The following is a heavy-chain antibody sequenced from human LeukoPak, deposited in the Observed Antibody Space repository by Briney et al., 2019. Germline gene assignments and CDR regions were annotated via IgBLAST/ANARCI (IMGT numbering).Heavy chain of an antibody. CDR2: IADDGKDK. CDR1: GFTFSTYP. V-gene: IGHV3-30*04. Sequence: GGSLRLSCAASGFTFSTYPMHWVRQTPGKGLEWVAVIADDGKDKHYVESVKGRFTISRDNSKNTLYLQMNSLRVEDTAVYYCARDRHIAAAGYYFDYWGQGTLVTVSS. D-gene: IGHD6-25*01. J-gene: IGHJ4*02. CDR3: ARDRHIAAAGYYFDY.